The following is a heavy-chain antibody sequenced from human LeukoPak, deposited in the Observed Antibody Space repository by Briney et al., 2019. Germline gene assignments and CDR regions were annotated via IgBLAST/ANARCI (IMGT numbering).Heavy chain of an antibody. CDR3: ARDYAGTTDYYYYYMDV. Sequence: SVKVPCKASGGTFSSYAISWVRQAPGQGLEWMGGIIPIFGTANYAQKFQGRVTITADESTSTAYMELSSLRSEDTAVYYCARDYAGTTDYYYYYMDVWGKGTTVTVSS. CDR1: GGTFSSYA. J-gene: IGHJ6*03. D-gene: IGHD1-7*01. V-gene: IGHV1-69*01. CDR2: IIPIFGTA.